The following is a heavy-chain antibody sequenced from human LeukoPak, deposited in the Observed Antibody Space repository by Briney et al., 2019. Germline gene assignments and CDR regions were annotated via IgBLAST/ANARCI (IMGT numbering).Heavy chain of an antibody. J-gene: IGHJ4*02. D-gene: IGHD1-26*01. CDR2: INHSGST. CDR1: GGSFSGYY. CDR3: ARGRRSGSYSPDY. Sequence: SETLSLTCAVYGGSFSGYYWSWIRQPPGKGLEWIGEINHSGSTNYNPSLKSRVTISVDTSKNQFSLKLSSVTAADTAVYYCARGRRSGSYSPDYWGQGTLVTVSS. V-gene: IGHV4-34*01.